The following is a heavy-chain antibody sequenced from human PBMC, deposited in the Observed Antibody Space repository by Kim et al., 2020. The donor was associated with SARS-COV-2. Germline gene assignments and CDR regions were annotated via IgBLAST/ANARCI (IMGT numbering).Heavy chain of an antibody. V-gene: IGHV3-23*01. Sequence: GGSTYSADSVKGRFTISRDNSKNTLYLQMNSLRAEDTAVYYCADSEDFDIWGQGTMVTVSS. J-gene: IGHJ3*02. CDR2: GGST. D-gene: IGHD3-22*01. CDR3: ADSEDFDI.